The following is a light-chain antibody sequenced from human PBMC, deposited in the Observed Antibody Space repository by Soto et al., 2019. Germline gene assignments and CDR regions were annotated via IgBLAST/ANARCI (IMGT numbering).Light chain of an antibody. CDR1: SSDVGGYNY. CDR3: SSFTTTNTYV. CDR2: DVS. V-gene: IGLV2-14*01. J-gene: IGLJ1*01. Sequence: QSALTQPASVSGSPGQSITISCTGTSSDVGGYNYVSWYQQYPGKAPKLMIYDVSNRPSGVSNRFSGSKSGNTASLTISGLQAEDEGDYYCSSFTTTNTYVFGTGTRSPS.